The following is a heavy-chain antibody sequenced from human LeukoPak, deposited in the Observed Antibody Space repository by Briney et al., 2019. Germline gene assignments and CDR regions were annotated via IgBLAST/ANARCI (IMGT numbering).Heavy chain of an antibody. J-gene: IGHJ4*02. V-gene: IGHV1-69*04. CDR3: TYCTNGVCYPH. CDR1: GGTFSSYA. CDR2: IIPILGIA. Sequence: SVKVSCKASGGTFSSYAISWVRQAPGQGLEWMGRIIPILGIANYAQKFQGRVTITADKSTSTAYMELSSLRSEDTAVYYCTYCTNGVCYPHWGQGTLVTVSS. D-gene: IGHD2-8*01.